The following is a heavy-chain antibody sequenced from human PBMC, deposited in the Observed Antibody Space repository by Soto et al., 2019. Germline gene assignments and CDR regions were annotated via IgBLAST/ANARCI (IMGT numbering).Heavy chain of an antibody. CDR3: AREVAAAGTRWFDP. CDR2: IIPIFGTA. V-gene: IGHV1-69*01. D-gene: IGHD6-13*01. CDR1: GGTFSSYA. J-gene: IGHJ5*02. Sequence: QVQLVQSGAEVKKPGSSVKVSCKASGGTFSSYAISWVRQAPGQWLEWMGGIIPIFGTANYAQKVQGRVTITADEYTSTAYMELSSLRSEDTAVYYCAREVAAAGTRWFDPWGQGTLVTVSS.